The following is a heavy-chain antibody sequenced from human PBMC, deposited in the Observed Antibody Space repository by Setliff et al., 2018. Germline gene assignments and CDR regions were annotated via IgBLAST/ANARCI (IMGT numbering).Heavy chain of an antibody. D-gene: IGHD6-19*01. V-gene: IGHV3-30*18. CDR2: ISFDVSNK. CDR3: AKVGGWGGWYLHY. CDR1: GFTFSSYG. Sequence: GGSLRLSCAASGFTFSSYGMHWVRQAPGKGLEWVAVISFDVSNKYYADSVKGRFTISRDNSKNTLYLQMNSLRAEDTAVYYCAKVGGWGGWYLHYWGQGTLVTVSS. J-gene: IGHJ4*02.